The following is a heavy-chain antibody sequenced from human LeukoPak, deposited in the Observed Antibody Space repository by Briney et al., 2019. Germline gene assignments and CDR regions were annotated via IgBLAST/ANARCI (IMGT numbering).Heavy chain of an antibody. CDR3: ASPPGRDGYNLGY. J-gene: IGHJ4*02. V-gene: IGHV3-21*01. D-gene: IGHD5-24*01. CDR2: ISSSSSYI. CDR1: GFTFSSYS. Sequence: GGSLRLSCAASGFTFSSYSMNWVRQAPGKGLEWVSSISSSSSYIYYADSVKGRFTISRDNAKNTLYLQMNSLRAEDTAVYYCASPPGRDGYNLGYWGQGTLVTVSS.